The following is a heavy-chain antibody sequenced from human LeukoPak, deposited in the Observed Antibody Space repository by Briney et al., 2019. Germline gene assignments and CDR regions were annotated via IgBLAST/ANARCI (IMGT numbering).Heavy chain of an antibody. D-gene: IGHD1-14*01. V-gene: IGHV3-23*01. CDR3: AKSTRRTLGGDFDY. CDR2: ISGSGSSS. Sequence: PGGSLRLSCAASGFTFSSYAMSWARQAPGKGLEWVSGISGSGSSSYYAESVKGRFTISRDNSKNTLYLQMNSLRAEDTAVYYCAKSTRRTLGGDFDYWGQGTLVTVSS. CDR1: GFTFSSYA. J-gene: IGHJ4*02.